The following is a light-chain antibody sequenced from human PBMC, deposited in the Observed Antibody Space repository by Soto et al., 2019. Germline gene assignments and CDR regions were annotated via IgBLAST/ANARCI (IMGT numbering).Light chain of an antibody. CDR1: SSDIGGYNY. Sequence: QSVLTQPASVSGSPGQSITISCTGTSSDIGGYNYVSWYQQHPGKAPKLVIHEVSNRPSGVSNRFSGSKSGNTASLTISGLQAEDEADYYCISFTSTSALYVFGTGTKVTVL. CDR2: EVS. J-gene: IGLJ1*01. V-gene: IGLV2-14*01. CDR3: ISFTSTSALYV.